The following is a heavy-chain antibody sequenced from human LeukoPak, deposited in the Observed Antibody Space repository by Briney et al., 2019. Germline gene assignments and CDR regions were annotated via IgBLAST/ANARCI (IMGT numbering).Heavy chain of an antibody. CDR2: MNPNSGNT. J-gene: IGHJ4*02. Sequence: ASVKVSCKASGYTFTSYDINWVRQATGQGLEWMGWMNPNSGNTGYAQKFQGRVTITRNTSISTAYMELSSLRSGDTAVYYCARGWGDYNEPVVYWGQGTLVTVSS. CDR3: ARGWGDYNEPVVY. D-gene: IGHD4-17*01. CDR1: GYTFTSYD. V-gene: IGHV1-8*03.